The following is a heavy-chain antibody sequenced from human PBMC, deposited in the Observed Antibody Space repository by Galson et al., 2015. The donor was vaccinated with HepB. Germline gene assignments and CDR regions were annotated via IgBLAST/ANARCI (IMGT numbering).Heavy chain of an antibody. CDR1: GFTFSRHW. Sequence: SLRLSCAASGFTFSRHWVHWVRLAPGKGLVWISRIYDDGSITNYADFVKGRFTISRDNAKNTLYLQVNSLRAEDTAMYYCARGDIVGYYMDVWGKGTTVTVSS. J-gene: IGHJ6*03. D-gene: IGHD2-21*01. CDR3: ARGDIVGYYMDV. V-gene: IGHV3-74*01. CDR2: IYDDGSIT.